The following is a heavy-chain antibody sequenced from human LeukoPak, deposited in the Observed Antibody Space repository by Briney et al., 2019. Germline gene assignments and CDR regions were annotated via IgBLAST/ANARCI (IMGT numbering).Heavy chain of an antibody. J-gene: IGHJ3*02. V-gene: IGHV3-74*01. CDR3: ARDIGSGSYYVEADAFDI. CDR2: INSDGSST. D-gene: IGHD1-26*01. CDR1: GFTFSSYW. Sequence: GGSLRLSCAASGFTFSSYWMHWVRQAPGKGLVWVSRINSDGSSTSYADSVKGRFTISRDNAKNTLYLQMNSLRAEDTAVYYCARDIGSGSYYVEADAFDIWGQGTMVTVSS.